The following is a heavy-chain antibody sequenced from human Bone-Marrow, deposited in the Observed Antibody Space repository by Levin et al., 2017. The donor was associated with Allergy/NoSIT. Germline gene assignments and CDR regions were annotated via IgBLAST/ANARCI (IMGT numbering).Heavy chain of an antibody. D-gene: IGHD3-9*01. Sequence: PSETLSLTCTASDGSLEGYYWSWIRQSAGKRLEWLGRVYLTGTTSYNPSLKSRLTLSADRSKNQFSLRLTSVTAADTAGYYCVHDTRHGMDTWFDPWGQGTLVIVSS. CDR3: VHDTRHGMDTWFDP. J-gene: IGHJ5*02. CDR2: VYLTGTT. CDR1: DGSLEGYY. V-gene: IGHV4-4*07.